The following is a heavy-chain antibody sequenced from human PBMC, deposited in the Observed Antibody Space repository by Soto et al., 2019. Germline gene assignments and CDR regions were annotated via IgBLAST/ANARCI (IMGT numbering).Heavy chain of an antibody. CDR2: IDPSNGDT. D-gene: IGHD3-22*01. V-gene: IGHV1-2*02. CDR1: GYTFTGYY. Sequence: ASVKVSCKASGYTFTGYYIHWMRQAPGQGLEWMGWIDPSNGDTNYAQKFQDGVTLTRDTSISTAYMELSRLRSDDTAVYYCAREGTYYYGGSGYYYEKWGQGTLVTVSS. J-gene: IGHJ4*02. CDR3: AREGTYYYGGSGYYYEK.